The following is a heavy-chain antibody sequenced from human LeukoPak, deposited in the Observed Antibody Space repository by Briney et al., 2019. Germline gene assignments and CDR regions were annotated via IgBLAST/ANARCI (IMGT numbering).Heavy chain of an antibody. V-gene: IGHV3-7*01. CDR1: GFTFSSYW. CDR2: IKQDGSEK. CDR3: ARVSDGDLFDY. D-gene: IGHD4-17*01. J-gene: IGHJ4*02. Sequence: GGSLRLSCAASGFTFSSYWMSWVRQAPGKGLEWVANIKQDGSEKYYVDSVKGRFTISRDNAKNSLYLQTNSLRAEDTAVYYCARVSDGDLFDYWGQGTLVTVSS.